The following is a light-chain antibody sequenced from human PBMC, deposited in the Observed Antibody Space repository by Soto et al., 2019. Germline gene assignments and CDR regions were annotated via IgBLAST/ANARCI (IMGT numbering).Light chain of an antibody. Sequence: DIQMTQSPSTLSASVGDRVTITCRASQSISSWLAWYQQKKGKAPKILIYDGSSLESGVPSRFSGSRSGTEFTLPISRLQPDDFSTYYCQQYNSYSRTFGQGTKVDIK. CDR2: DGS. CDR1: QSISSW. CDR3: QQYNSYSRT. J-gene: IGKJ1*01. V-gene: IGKV1-5*01.